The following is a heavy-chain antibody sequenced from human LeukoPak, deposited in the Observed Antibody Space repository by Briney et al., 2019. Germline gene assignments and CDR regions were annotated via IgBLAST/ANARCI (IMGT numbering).Heavy chain of an antibody. V-gene: IGHV4-61*02. J-gene: IGHJ4*02. CDR2: IFTTGST. CDR3: ARSRYGDLYFDF. CDR1: GGSISSGTYY. D-gene: IGHD4-17*01. Sequence: SETLSLTCTVPGGSISSGTYYWTWIRQPAGKGLEWIGRIFTTGSTNYNPSLKSRVTISVDTSKNQFSLKLISVTAADTAVYFCARSRYGDLYFDFWGQGTLVTVSS.